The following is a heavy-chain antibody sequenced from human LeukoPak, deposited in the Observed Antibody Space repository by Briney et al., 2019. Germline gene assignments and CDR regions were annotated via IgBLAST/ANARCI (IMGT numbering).Heavy chain of an antibody. CDR2: IYYSGST. V-gene: IGHV4-38-2*02. D-gene: IGHD2/OR15-2a*01. CDR1: GYSISSGYY. CDR3: ARGVNSRWYFDY. Sequence: SETLSLTCTVSGYSISSGYYWGWIRQPPGKGLEWIGSIYYSGSTYYNPSLKSRVTISVDTSKNQFSLKLSSVTAADTAVYYCARGVNSRWYFDYWGQGTLVTVSS. J-gene: IGHJ4*02.